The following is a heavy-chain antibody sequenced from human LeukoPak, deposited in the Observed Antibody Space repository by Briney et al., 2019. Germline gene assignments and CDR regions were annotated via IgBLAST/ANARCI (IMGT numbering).Heavy chain of an antibody. CDR1: GGSISSSSYY. J-gene: IGHJ4*02. V-gene: IGHV4-39*01. CDR3: ARRSWMEPPIVDY. CDR2: IYYSCST. Sequence: SETLSLTCTVSGGSISSSSYYWGWIRQAPGKGLEWIGSIYYSCSTYYNPSLKSRVTISVDTSKNQFSLKLSSVTAADTAVYYCARRSWMEPPIVDYWGQGTLVTVSS. D-gene: IGHD1-1*01.